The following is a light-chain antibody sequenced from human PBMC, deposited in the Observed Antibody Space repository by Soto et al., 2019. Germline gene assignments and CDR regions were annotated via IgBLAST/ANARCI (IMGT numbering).Light chain of an antibody. Sequence: EIVMTQSPATLSVSPGERATLSCRASQSVSSNLAWYQQKPGQAPRLLIYGASTRATSIPARFSGSGSGTEFTLTISSLQSEDFAVYYCQQYNNWPWWTFGQGTKVDIK. CDR3: QQYNNWPWWT. CDR2: GAS. CDR1: QSVSSN. J-gene: IGKJ1*01. V-gene: IGKV3-15*01.